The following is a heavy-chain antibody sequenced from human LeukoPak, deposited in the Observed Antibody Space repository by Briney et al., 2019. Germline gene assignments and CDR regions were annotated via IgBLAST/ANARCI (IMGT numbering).Heavy chain of an antibody. CDR1: GYTFTSYD. Sequence: ASVKASCKASGYTFTSYDINWVRQATGQGLEWMGWMNPNSGNTGYAQKFQGRVTMTRNTSISTAYMELSSLRSEDTAVYYCATTISGVVIISPRYYGMDVWGQGTTVTVSS. CDR3: ATTISGVVIISPRYYGMDV. D-gene: IGHD3-3*01. J-gene: IGHJ6*02. V-gene: IGHV1-8*01. CDR2: MNPNSGNT.